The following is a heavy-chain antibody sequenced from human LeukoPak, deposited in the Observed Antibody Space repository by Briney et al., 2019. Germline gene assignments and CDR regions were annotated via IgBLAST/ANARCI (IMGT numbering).Heavy chain of an antibody. CDR3: TRNFRLFTYYFDY. Sequence: GRSLRLSCAASGFIFGTYGMHWVRQAPGKGLEWVAVIWYDGSNKYYADSVKGRFTISRDNSKNTLYLQMNSLRAEDTAVYYCTRNFRLFTYYFDYWGQGTLVTVSS. J-gene: IGHJ4*02. CDR1: GFIFGTYG. V-gene: IGHV3-33*01. D-gene: IGHD3-22*01. CDR2: IWYDGSNK.